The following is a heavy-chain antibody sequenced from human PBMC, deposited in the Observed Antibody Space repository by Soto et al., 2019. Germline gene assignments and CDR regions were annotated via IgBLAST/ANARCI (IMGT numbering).Heavy chain of an antibody. D-gene: IGHD5-12*01. CDR3: ARAASPGYSGYETYYYYYGMDV. Sequence: EVQLVESGGGLVQPGGSLRLSCAASGFTFSSYSMNWVRQAPGKGLEWVSYISSSSSTIYYADSVKGRFTISRDNAKNSLYLQMNSLRDEDTAVYYCARAASPGYSGYETYYYYYGMDVWGQGTTVTVSS. J-gene: IGHJ6*02. CDR1: GFTFSSYS. V-gene: IGHV3-48*02. CDR2: ISSSSSTI.